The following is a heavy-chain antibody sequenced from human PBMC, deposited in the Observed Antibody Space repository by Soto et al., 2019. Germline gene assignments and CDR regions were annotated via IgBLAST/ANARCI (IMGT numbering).Heavy chain of an antibody. CDR2: ISGSGGST. CDR1: GFTFSSYA. Sequence: GGSLRLSCAASGFTFSSYAMSWVRQAPGKGLEWVSAISGSGGSTYYADSVKGRFTISRDNSKNTLYLQMNSLRAEDTAVYYCAKGRIVVVPAAIRRRAFDIWGQGTMVTVSS. V-gene: IGHV3-23*01. CDR3: AKGRIVVVPAAIRRRAFDI. J-gene: IGHJ3*02. D-gene: IGHD2-2*02.